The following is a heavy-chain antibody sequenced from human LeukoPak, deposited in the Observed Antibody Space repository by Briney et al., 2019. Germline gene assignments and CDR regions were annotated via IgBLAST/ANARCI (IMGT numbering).Heavy chain of an antibody. CDR1: GFTFSSHS. Sequence: GGSLRLSCAASGFTFSSHSMNWVRQAPGKGLEWVSCISSGSTTIYYADSVKGRFTISRDNAKNSLFLQMSSLRAEDTAVYYCASSPQYSSSSGFDYWGQGTLVTVSS. J-gene: IGHJ4*02. CDR2: ISSGSTTI. V-gene: IGHV3-48*01. CDR3: ASSPQYSSSSGFDY. D-gene: IGHD6-6*01.